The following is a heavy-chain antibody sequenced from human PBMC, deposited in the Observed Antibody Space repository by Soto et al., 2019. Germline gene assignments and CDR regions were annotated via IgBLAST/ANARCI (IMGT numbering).Heavy chain of an antibody. CDR1: GEIVCSNRGS. CDR3: ARVAADVRADFDI. Sequence: SHAVXRTGASCGEIVCSNRGSWNFIMQSPSRCLEWLGRTYYRSKWYNDYAVSVKSRITINPDTSKNQFSLQLNSVAPEDTAVYYCARVAADVRADFDIWGQGTMVT. V-gene: IGHV6-1*01. J-gene: IGHJ3*02. CDR2: TYYRSKWYN. D-gene: IGHD6-13*01.